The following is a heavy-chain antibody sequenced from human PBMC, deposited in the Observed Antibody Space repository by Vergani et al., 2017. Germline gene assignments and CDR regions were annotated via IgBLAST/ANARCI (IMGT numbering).Heavy chain of an antibody. Sequence: QVQLVQSGAEVKKPGASVKVSCKASGYTFTSYAMHWVRKAPGQRLEWMGWINAGNGNTKYSKKFQGRVTITRDTSASTAYMALSSLRSEDTAVYYCAREGFYDYVWGSYRLRGGYYFDYWGQGTLVTVSS. V-gene: IGHV1-3*01. CDR1: GYTFTSYA. J-gene: IGHJ4*02. CDR3: AREGFYDYVWGSYRLRGGYYFDY. D-gene: IGHD3-16*02. CDR2: INAGNGNT.